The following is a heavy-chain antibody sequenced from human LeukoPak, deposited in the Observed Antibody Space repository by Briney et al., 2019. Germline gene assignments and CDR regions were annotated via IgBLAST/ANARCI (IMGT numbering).Heavy chain of an antibody. D-gene: IGHD3-10*01. J-gene: IGHJ5*02. Sequence: GGSLRLSCAASGFTFDDYAMHWVRQAPGKGLEWVPGISWNSGSTVYADSVKGRFTISRDNAKNSLYLQMNSLRAEDTALYYCAKGSYGSGSYGWFDPWGQGTLVTVSS. CDR2: ISWNSGST. V-gene: IGHV3-9*01. CDR3: AKGSYGSGSYGWFDP. CDR1: GFTFDDYA.